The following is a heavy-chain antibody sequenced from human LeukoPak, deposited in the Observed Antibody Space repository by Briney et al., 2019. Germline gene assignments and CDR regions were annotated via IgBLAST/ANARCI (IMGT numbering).Heavy chain of an antibody. V-gene: IGHV4-59*01. CDR3: ARYSSGGYFDY. CDR2: IYYSGST. Sequence: SETLSLTCTVSGGSISSYYWSWIRQPPGKGLEWTGYIYYSGSTNYNPSLKSRVTISVDTSKNQFSLKLSSVTAADTAVYYCARYSSGGYFDYWGQGTLATVSS. CDR1: GGSISSYY. D-gene: IGHD6-19*01. J-gene: IGHJ4*02.